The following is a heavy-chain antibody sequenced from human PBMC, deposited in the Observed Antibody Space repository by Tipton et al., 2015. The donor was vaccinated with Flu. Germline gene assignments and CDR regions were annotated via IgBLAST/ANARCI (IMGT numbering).Heavy chain of an antibody. CDR3: ARDLGSSGSFDS. CDR1: GGSISSYY. D-gene: IGHD6-13*01. V-gene: IGHV4-59*01. CDR2: IYYSGST. J-gene: IGHJ4*02. Sequence: TLSLTCTVSGGSISSYYWSWIRQPPGKGLEWIGYIYYSGSTNYNPSLKGRVTISVDTSKNQFSLKLSSVTAADTAVYYCARDLGSSGSFDSWGQGTLVTVSS.